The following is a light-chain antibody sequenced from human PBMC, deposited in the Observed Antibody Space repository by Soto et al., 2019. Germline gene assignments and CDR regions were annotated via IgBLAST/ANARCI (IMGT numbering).Light chain of an antibody. CDR3: QQRYNWPPIT. V-gene: IGKV3-11*01. J-gene: IGKJ5*01. CDR1: QSVTNH. Sequence: ELVLTQSPATLSLSPGERATLSCRASQSVTNHLAWYQQKPGQTPRLLIYDASNRAAGVPARFSGSGSGADFTLTISSLEPEDSAVYYCQQRYNWPPITFGQGTRLEIK. CDR2: DAS.